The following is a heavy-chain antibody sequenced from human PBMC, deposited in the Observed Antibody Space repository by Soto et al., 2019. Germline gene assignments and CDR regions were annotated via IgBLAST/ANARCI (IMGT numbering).Heavy chain of an antibody. Sequence: QVQLVESGGGEVQPGRTLRLSCVASGYAFSSYGMHWVRQAPGKGLEWVAVIWYDGSNKYYGDSVKGRFTISRDNSKNTLYLQMNSLTADDTAVYYCRATSDDAFDIWGQGTMVTVSS. V-gene: IGHV3-33*01. CDR2: IWYDGSNK. D-gene: IGHD6-6*01. CDR1: GYAFSSYG. J-gene: IGHJ3*02. CDR3: RATSDDAFDI.